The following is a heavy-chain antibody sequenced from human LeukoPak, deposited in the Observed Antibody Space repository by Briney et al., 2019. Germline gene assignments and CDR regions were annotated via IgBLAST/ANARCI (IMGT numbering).Heavy chain of an antibody. CDR2: ISSSSSTI. J-gene: IGHJ5*02. D-gene: IGHD2-2*01. CDR3: AREQVVVVPAAGFDP. Sequence: GGSLRLSCAASGFTFSSYSMNWVRQAPGKGLEWVSYISSSSSTIYYADSVKGRFTTSRDNAKNSLYLQMNSLRAEDTTVYYCAREQVVVVPAAGFDPWGQGTLVTVSS. CDR1: GFTFSSYS. V-gene: IGHV3-48*01.